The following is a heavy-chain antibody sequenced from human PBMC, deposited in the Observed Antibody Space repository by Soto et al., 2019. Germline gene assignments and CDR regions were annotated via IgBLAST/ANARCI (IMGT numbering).Heavy chain of an antibody. V-gene: IGHV4-34*01. CDR2: INHSGST. Sequence: SETLSLTCAVYGGSFSGYYWSWIRQPPGKGLEWIGEINHSGSTNYNPSLKSRVTISVDTSKNQFSLKLSSVTAADTAVYYCASFFPDYGDYVFDYWGQGTLVTVSS. D-gene: IGHD4-17*01. CDR1: GGSFSGYY. J-gene: IGHJ4*02. CDR3: ASFFPDYGDYVFDY.